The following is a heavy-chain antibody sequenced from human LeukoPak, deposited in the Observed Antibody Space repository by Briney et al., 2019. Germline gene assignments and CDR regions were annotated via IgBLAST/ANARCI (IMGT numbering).Heavy chain of an antibody. Sequence: PSETLSLTRTVSGGSISSSSYYWGWIRQPPGKGLEWIGSIYYSGSTYYNPSLKSRVTISVDTSKNQFSLKLSSVTAADTAVYYCARAPPAASSEWLLSKNNWFDPWGQGTLVTVSS. D-gene: IGHD3-3*01. CDR3: ARAPPAASSEWLLSKNNWFDP. CDR1: GGSISSSSYY. V-gene: IGHV4-39*07. CDR2: IYYSGST. J-gene: IGHJ5*02.